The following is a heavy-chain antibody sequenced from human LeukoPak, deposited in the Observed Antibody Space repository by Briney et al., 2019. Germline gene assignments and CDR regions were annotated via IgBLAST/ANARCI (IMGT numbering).Heavy chain of an antibody. CDR3: ATTSYFYGMVV. J-gene: IGHJ6*02. CDR2: IKPDGSEK. CDR1: GFTFSSYL. V-gene: IGHV3-7*01. Sequence: GGSLRLSCAASGFTFSSYLMSWVRQAPGKGLEWMGNIKPDGSEKYYVDSLKGRFAISRDNAKNSLYLQMSSLRVEDTALYYCATTSYFYGMVVWGQGTTVTVSS. D-gene: IGHD5-12*01.